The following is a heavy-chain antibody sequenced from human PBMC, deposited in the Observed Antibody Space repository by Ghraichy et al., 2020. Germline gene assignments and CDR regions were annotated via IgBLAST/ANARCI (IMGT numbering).Heavy chain of an antibody. CDR2: IYYSGST. CDR3: ARQSGIAAAGYDY. J-gene: IGHJ4*02. D-gene: IGHD6-13*01. Sequence: SETLSLTCTVSGGSISSSSYYWGWIRQPPGKGLEWIGSIYYSGSTYYNPSLKSRVTISVDTSKNQFSLKRSSVTAADTAEYYCARQSGIAAAGYDYWGQGPLVTVSS. CDR1: GGSISSSSYY. V-gene: IGHV4-39*01.